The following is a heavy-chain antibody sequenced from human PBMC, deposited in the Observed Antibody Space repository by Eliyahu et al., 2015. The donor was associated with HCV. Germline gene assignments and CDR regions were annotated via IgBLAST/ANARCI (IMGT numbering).Heavy chain of an antibody. J-gene: IGHJ4*01. CDR2: XXHSGST. CDR1: GESLSGYF. CDR3: ARGSRGSNDLDFLSRPFDF. Sequence: QVQLQQWGAGILKSSETLSLTCAVYGESLSGYFWSWIXQTPGKGLEWIGEXXHSGSTSYSPSLNSRVTISVDTSKNQFSLRLRSVTAADTAVYYCARGSRGSNDLDFLSRPFDFWGQGTLVTVSS. D-gene: IGHD2-8*01. V-gene: IGHV4-34*02.